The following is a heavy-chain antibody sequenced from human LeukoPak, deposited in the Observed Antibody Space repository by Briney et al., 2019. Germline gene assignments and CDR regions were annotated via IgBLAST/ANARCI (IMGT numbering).Heavy chain of an antibody. Sequence: GGSLRLSCAASGYTFSDHYIDWVRQAPGKGLEWVGHTRNKANNYATEYAASVKGRFTISRDDSRNSVYLQMNSLKTEDTAVYYCTRWRSGTSDWGQGTLVTVSS. CDR3: TRWRSGTSD. CDR2: TRNKANNYAT. J-gene: IGHJ4*02. CDR1: GYTFSDHY. V-gene: IGHV3-72*01. D-gene: IGHD4-23*01.